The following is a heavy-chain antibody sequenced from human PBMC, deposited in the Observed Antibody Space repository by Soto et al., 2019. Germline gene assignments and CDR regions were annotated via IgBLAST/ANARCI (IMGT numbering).Heavy chain of an antibody. V-gene: IGHV1-18*01. D-gene: IGHD3-10*01. Sequence: QVQLVQSGAEVKKPGASVKVSCKASGYTFTNYGISWVRQAPGQGLEWMGWISAYNGNTKYAQKLQGRVTMTTDKSTSKAYMELRSLRSDDTAVYYCARGVGSGSYYNQYNWFDPWGQGTLVTVSS. CDR1: GYTFTNYG. CDR2: ISAYNGNT. CDR3: ARGVGSGSYYNQYNWFDP. J-gene: IGHJ5*02.